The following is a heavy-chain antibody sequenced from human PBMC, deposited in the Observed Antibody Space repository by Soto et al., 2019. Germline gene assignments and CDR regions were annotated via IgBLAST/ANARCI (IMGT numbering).Heavy chain of an antibody. J-gene: IGHJ6*02. V-gene: IGHV4-4*07. D-gene: IGHD1-26*01. CDR3: ARDGGVGATSYYGMDV. CDR1: GGSISSYY. Sequence: NPSETLSLTCTVSGGSISSYYWSWIRQPAGKGLEWIGRIYTSGSTNYNPSLKSRVTMSVDTSKNQFSLKLSSVTAADTAVYYCARDGGVGATSYYGMDVWGQGTTVTVSS. CDR2: IYTSGST.